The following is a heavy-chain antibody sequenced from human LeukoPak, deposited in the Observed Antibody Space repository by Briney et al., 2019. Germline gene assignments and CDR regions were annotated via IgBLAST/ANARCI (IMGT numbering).Heavy chain of an antibody. D-gene: IGHD6-19*01. V-gene: IGHV3-7*01. Sequence: GGSLRLPCAASGFTFSSYWMSWVRQAPGKGLEWVANINQDGSEKHYVDSVKGRFTISRDSAKNSLDLQMNSLRAEDTAVYYCAREGSVYSSRSQRWDYWGQGTLVTVSS. CDR1: GFTFSSYW. CDR3: AREGSVYSSRSQRWDY. CDR2: INQDGSEK. J-gene: IGHJ4*02.